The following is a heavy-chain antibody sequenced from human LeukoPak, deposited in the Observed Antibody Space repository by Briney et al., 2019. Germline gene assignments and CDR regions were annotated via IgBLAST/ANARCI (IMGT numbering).Heavy chain of an antibody. D-gene: IGHD6-13*01. Sequence: SGGSLRLSCAASGFTFSSYAMSWVRQAPGKGLEWVSAISGSGGSTYYADSVKGRFTISRDNSKNTLYLQMNSLRAEDTAVYYCARHSSTWYSAFDIWGQGTMVTVSS. V-gene: IGHV3-23*01. CDR1: GFTFSSYA. J-gene: IGHJ3*02. CDR2: ISGSGGST. CDR3: ARHSSTWYSAFDI.